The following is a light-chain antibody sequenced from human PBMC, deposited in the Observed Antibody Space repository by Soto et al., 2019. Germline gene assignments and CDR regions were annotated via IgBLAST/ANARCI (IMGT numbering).Light chain of an antibody. Sequence: EIVMTQSPATLSVSPGERATLSCRASQTISSNLAWYQQKPGQSPRLLIHGASTRATGVPARFSGSGYGTDFTLTISSLQSEDFAVYYCQQYHIWPPQYTFGQGTKLQIK. V-gene: IGKV3-15*01. CDR1: QTISSN. CDR3: QQYHIWPPQYT. J-gene: IGKJ2*01. CDR2: GAS.